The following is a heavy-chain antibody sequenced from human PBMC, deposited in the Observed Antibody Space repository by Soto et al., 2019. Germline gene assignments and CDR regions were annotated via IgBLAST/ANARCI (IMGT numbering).Heavy chain of an antibody. CDR2: INAGNGNT. CDR3: AGGPGNKGTYNWFDP. Sequence: QVQLVQSGAEVKKPGASVKVSCKASGYTFTSYAMHWVRQAPGQRLEWMGWINAGNGNTKYSQKFQGRVTITRDTSASTVYMELSSLRSEDTGVYYCAGGPGNKGTYNWFDPWGQGTLVNVSS. CDR1: GYTFTSYA. D-gene: IGHD1-1*01. V-gene: IGHV1-3*01. J-gene: IGHJ5*02.